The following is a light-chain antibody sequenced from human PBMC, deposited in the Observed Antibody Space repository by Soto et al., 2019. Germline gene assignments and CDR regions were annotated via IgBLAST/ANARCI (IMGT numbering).Light chain of an antibody. CDR2: YNN. CDR3: AAWDASLSACV. CDR1: DSNIGSNS. V-gene: IGLV1-47*02. Sequence: VLTQPPSASGTAGQVVTISCSGGDSNIGSNSVYWYQHLPRRAPKLLIYYNNQRPSGVPDRFSGSRSGTSASLAIVGLRSEDEAVYYCAAWDASLSACVFGNGTKVTVL. J-gene: IGLJ1*01.